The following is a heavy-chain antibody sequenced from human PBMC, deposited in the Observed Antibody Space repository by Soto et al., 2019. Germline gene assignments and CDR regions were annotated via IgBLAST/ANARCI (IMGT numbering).Heavy chain of an antibody. D-gene: IGHD6-13*01. CDR1: GYTFTSYD. CDR3: AREVSSGASIAAYWFDP. J-gene: IGHJ5*02. V-gene: IGHV1-8*01. Sequence: QVQLVQSGAEVKKPGASVKVSCKASGYTFTSYDINWVRQATGQGLEWMGWMNPNSGNTGYAQKFQGRVTMTRNTSISTAYMELSSLRSEDTAVYYCAREVSSGASIAAYWFDPWGQGTLVTVSS. CDR2: MNPNSGNT.